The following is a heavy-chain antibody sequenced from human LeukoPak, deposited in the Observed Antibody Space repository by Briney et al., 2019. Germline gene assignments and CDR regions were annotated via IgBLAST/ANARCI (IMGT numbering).Heavy chain of an antibody. CDR1: GYSISSGYY. J-gene: IGHJ4*02. CDR3: AQQSLRPPDY. V-gene: IGHV4-38-2*01. CDR2: IYHSGST. D-gene: IGHD3-16*01. Sequence: SETLSLTCAVSGYSISSGYYWGWIRQPPGKGLEWIGNIYHSGSTYYNPSLKSRVTISVDTSKNQFSLKLSSVTAADTAVYYRAQQSLRPPDYWGQGTLVAVSS.